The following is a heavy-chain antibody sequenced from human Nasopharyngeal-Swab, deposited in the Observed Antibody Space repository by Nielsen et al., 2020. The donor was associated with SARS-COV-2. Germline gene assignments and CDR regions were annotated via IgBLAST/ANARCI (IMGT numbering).Heavy chain of an antibody. V-gene: IGHV1-3*01. CDR1: GYTFTSYA. J-gene: IGHJ4*02. CDR3: ARDGVLTIFGVWRAPGSEYYFDY. Sequence: ASVKVSCKASGYTFTSYAMHWVRQAPGQRLEWMGWINAGNGNTKYSQKFQGRVTITRDTSASTAYMELSSLRSEDTAVYYCARDGVLTIFGVWRAPGSEYYFDYWGQGTLVTVSS. CDR2: INAGNGNT. D-gene: IGHD3-3*01.